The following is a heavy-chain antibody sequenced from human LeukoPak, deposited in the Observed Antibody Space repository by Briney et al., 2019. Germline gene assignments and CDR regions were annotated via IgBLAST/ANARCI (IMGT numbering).Heavy chain of an antibody. D-gene: IGHD4-17*01. CDR3: AREKYGVYPFDI. CDR1: GFTFSSHW. CDR2: IKQDGSEK. Sequence: GGSLRLSCVASGFTFSSHWMSWVRQAPGKGLEWVANIKQDGSEKYYVDSVKGRFTISRDNAKNSLYLQMNSLRAEDTAVYYCAREKYGVYPFDIWGQGTMVTVSS. V-gene: IGHV3-7*01. J-gene: IGHJ3*02.